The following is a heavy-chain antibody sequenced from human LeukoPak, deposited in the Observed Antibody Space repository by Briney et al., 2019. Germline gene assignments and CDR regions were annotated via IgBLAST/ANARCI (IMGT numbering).Heavy chain of an antibody. Sequence: ASVKVSCKASGYTFTSYGISWVRQAPGQGLEWMGWISAYNGNTNYAQKLQGRVTMTTDTSTSTAYMELRSLRSDDTAVYYCARSRDLAHGDPRAGWFDPWGQGTLVTVSS. J-gene: IGHJ5*02. CDR2: ISAYNGNT. V-gene: IGHV1-18*01. D-gene: IGHD4-17*01. CDR1: GYTFTSYG. CDR3: ARSRDLAHGDPRAGWFDP.